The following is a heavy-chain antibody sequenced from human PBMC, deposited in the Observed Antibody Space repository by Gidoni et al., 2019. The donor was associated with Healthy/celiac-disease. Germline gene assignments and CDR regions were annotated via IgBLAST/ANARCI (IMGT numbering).Heavy chain of an antibody. D-gene: IGHD3-16*01. CDR2: FDPEDGET. Sequence: QVQLVQSGAEVKTPGASVKVSCKVSGYTLTELSMHWVRQAPGKGLEWMGGFDPEDGETIYAQKFQGRVTMTEDTSTDTAYMELSSLRSEDTAVYYCATEGGAGRGYYYYYGMDVWGQGTTVTVSS. CDR1: GYTLTELS. V-gene: IGHV1-24*01. J-gene: IGHJ6*02. CDR3: ATEGGAGRGYYYYYGMDV.